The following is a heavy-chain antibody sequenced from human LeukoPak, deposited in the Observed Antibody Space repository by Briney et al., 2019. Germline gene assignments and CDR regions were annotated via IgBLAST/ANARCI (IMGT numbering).Heavy chain of an antibody. J-gene: IGHJ4*02. V-gene: IGHV3-30*18. CDR2: ISYDGSTI. CDR3: AKGVGSTGSYFDY. D-gene: IGHD1-26*01. CDR1: GXTFSSYG. Sequence: GGSLRLSCAASGXTFSSYGVHRVRQAPGKGLEWVAVISYDGSTIYYADSVKGRFTISRDNSKDTLYLQMNSLRADDTAVYYCAKGVGSTGSYFDYWGQGTLVTVSS.